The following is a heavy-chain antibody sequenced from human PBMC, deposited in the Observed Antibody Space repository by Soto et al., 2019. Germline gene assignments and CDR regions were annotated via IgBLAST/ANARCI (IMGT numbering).Heavy chain of an antibody. D-gene: IGHD5-12*01. CDR1: GYRFTSYC. CDR2: ISPYNGNT. CDR3: ARDRRAVLGDSGYYYFDY. Sequence: QIQLGQSGAEMKKPGASVKVPCKASGYRFTSYCISWVRQAPGQGPEWMAWISPYNGNTYYAQKFQGRVTKTTDRAAATAYMELRSLRSDDTAVYYCARDRRAVLGDSGYYYFDYWGQGTLVTVSS. V-gene: IGHV1-18*01. J-gene: IGHJ4*02.